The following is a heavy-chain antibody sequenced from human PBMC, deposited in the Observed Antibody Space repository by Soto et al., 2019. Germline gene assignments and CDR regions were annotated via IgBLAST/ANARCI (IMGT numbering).Heavy chain of an antibody. CDR1: GGSLRGYS. CDR3: ARGNDYDL. V-gene: IGHV4-34*01. Sequence: SETLSLTCAVDGGSLRGYSWTWIRQPPGKGLEWIGEINYSGNTNYSPSLKSRVTISIDTAKNEFSLRLNSVTAADTAVYYCARGNDYDLWGRGTLVTVSS. CDR2: INYSGNT. J-gene: IGHJ2*01.